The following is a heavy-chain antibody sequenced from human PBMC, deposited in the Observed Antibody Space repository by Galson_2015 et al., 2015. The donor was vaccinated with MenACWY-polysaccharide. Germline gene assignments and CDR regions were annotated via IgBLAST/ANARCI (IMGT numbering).Heavy chain of an antibody. V-gene: IGHV1-8*01. CDR2: MNPNSGNT. J-gene: IGHJ5*02. CDR3: ARGGKYYYDSSGYLNWFDP. CDR1: GYTFTSYD. Sequence: SVKVSCKASGYTFTSYDINWVRQATGQGLEWMGWMNPNSGNTGYAQKFQGRVTMTRNTSISIAYMELSSLRSEDTTVYYCARGGKYYYDSSGYLNWFDPWGQGTLVTVSS. D-gene: IGHD3-22*01.